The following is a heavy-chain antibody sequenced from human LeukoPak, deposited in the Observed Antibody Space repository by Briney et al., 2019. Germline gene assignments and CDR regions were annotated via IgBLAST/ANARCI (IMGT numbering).Heavy chain of an antibody. CDR2: IYHSGST. D-gene: IGHD6-13*01. CDR1: GGSISSSNW. Sequence: KSSGTLSLTCAVSGGSISSSNWWSWVRQPPGKGLEWIGEIYHSGSTNYNPSLKSRVTISVDTSKNQFSLKLSSVTAADTAVYYCARDAAKAQLAYFDYWGQGTLVTVSS. J-gene: IGHJ4*02. CDR3: ARDAAKAQLAYFDY. V-gene: IGHV4-4*02.